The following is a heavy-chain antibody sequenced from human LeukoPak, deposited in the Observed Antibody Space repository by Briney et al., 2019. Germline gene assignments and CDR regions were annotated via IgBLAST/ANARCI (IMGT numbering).Heavy chain of an antibody. CDR1: GYTFTSYG. CDR2: ISAYNGNT. Sequence: ASVKVSCKASGYTFTSYGISWVRQAPGQGLEWMGWISAYNGNTNYAQKLQGRVTMTTDTSASTAYMELRSLRSDDTAVYYCAVGGNPYDYYYYMDVWGKGTTVTVSS. J-gene: IGHJ6*03. D-gene: IGHD4-23*01. V-gene: IGHV1-18*01. CDR3: AVGGNPYDYYYYMDV.